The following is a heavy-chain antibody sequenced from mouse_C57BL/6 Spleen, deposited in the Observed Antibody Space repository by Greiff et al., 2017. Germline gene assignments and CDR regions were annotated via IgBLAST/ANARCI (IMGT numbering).Heavy chain of an antibody. V-gene: IGHV1-80*01. J-gene: IGHJ2*01. CDR2: IYPGDGDT. D-gene: IGHD1-1*01. CDR3: ARGNYGSSSYYFDY. Sequence: VQLQQSGAELVKPGASVKISCKASGYAFSSYWMNWVKQRPGKGLEWIGQIYPGDGDTNSNGKFKGKATLTADKSSSTAYMQLSSLTSEDSAVYFCARGNYGSSSYYFDYWGQGTTLTVSS. CDR1: GYAFSSYW.